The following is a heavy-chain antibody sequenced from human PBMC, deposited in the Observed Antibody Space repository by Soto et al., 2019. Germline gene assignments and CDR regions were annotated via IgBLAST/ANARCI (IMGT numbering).Heavy chain of an antibody. Sequence: GGSLRLSCVASGFTFSDYAMAWVRQSPGKGLEWVSSISGSGGSTYYADSVKGRLTISRDNSKNTVFLQMNSLRAEDTAVYYCAKDHGMDVWGQGATVTVSS. CDR2: ISGSGGST. CDR1: GFTFSDYA. V-gene: IGHV3-23*01. CDR3: AKDHGMDV. J-gene: IGHJ6*02.